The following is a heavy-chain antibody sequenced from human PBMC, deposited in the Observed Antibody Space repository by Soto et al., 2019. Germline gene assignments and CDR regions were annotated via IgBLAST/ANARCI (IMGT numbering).Heavy chain of an antibody. V-gene: IGHV1-69*13. CDR2: IIPIFGTA. CDR3: ALEPYDFGGAFDY. D-gene: IGHD3-3*01. CDR1: GGTFSSYA. Sequence: GASVKVSCKASGGTFSSYAISWVRQAPGQGLEWMGGIIPIFGTANYAQKVQGRVTITADESTSTAYMELSSLRSEDTAVYYCALEPYDFGGAFDYWGQGTLVTVSS. J-gene: IGHJ4*02.